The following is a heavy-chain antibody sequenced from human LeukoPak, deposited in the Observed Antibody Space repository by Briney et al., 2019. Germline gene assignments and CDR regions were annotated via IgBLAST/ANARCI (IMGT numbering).Heavy chain of an antibody. J-gene: IGHJ4*02. CDR3: ASSRQWLVEWDY. Sequence: GGSLRLSCAASGFTFSSYAMHWVRQAPGKGLEWVAVISYDGSNKYYADSVKGRFTISRDNSKNTLYLQMNSLRAEDTAVYYCASSRQWLVEWDYWGQGTLVTVSS. V-gene: IGHV3-30-3*01. CDR1: GFTFSSYA. CDR2: ISYDGSNK. D-gene: IGHD6-19*01.